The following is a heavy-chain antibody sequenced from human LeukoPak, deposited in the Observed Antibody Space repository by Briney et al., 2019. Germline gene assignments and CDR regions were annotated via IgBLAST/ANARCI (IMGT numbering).Heavy chain of an antibody. CDR3: ATSFDY. V-gene: IGHV3-48*01. Sequence: GGSLRLSCAASGFAFSASSMNWVRQTPGKGLEWVSYISSSGTTIYYADSVKGRFTISRDNAKNSLSLQMNSLRAEDTAVCYCATSFDYWGQGTLVTVSS. J-gene: IGHJ4*02. CDR1: GFAFSASS. CDR2: ISSSGTTI.